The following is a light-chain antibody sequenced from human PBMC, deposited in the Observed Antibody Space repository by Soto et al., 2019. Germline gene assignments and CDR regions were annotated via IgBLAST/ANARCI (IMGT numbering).Light chain of an antibody. CDR1: SSNIGAGYD. J-gene: IGLJ2*01. Sequence: QSVLTQPPSVSGAPGQRVTISCTGSSSNIGAGYDVHWYQQLPGTAPKLLIYGNINRPSGVPDRFSGSKSGTSASLAITGLQAEDEADYFCQSYDSSLSDSRVFGRGTKLTVL. CDR2: GNI. V-gene: IGLV1-40*01. CDR3: QSYDSSLSDSRV.